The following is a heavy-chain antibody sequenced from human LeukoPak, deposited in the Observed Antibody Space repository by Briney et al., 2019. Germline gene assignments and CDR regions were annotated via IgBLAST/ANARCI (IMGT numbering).Heavy chain of an antibody. CDR1: GFTFSSYG. J-gene: IGHJ2*01. Sequence: GGSLSLSCAASGFTFSSYGMHWVRQAPGKGLEWVAVIWYDGSGKYYADSVKGRFTISRDNSKNTVYLQMNSLRAEDTAVYYCARIRDGSNWYFDLWGRGTLVTVSS. CDR2: IWYDGSGK. V-gene: IGHV3-33*01. D-gene: IGHD5-24*01. CDR3: ARIRDGSNWYFDL.